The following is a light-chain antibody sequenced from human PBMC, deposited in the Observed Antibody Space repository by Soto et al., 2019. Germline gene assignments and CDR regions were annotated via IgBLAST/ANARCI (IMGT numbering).Light chain of an antibody. Sequence: QSVLTQPPSVSEAPRQRVTISCSGSSSNIGSNAVNWYQQLPGKAPKLLIYYGDLLPSGVSDRFSGSKSGTSASLAISGLQSEDEDDYYCAAWDDSLSAWVFGGGTKLTVL. CDR2: YGD. V-gene: IGLV1-36*01. CDR1: SSNIGSNA. CDR3: AAWDDSLSAWV. J-gene: IGLJ3*02.